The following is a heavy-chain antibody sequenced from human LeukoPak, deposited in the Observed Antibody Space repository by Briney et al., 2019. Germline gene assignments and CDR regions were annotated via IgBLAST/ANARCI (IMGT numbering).Heavy chain of an antibody. V-gene: IGHV3-21*01. CDR1: GFTFSDYA. CDR2: VSGSGSEI. CDR3: ARGAAAAGYYYGMDV. D-gene: IGHD6-13*01. Sequence: PGGSLRLSCAASGFTFSDYAMNRVRQAPGKGLDWVSSVSGSGSEIYYADSVKGRFTISRDNAKNSLYLQMNSLRAEDTAVYYCARGAAAAGYYYGMDVWGQGTTVTVSS. J-gene: IGHJ6*02.